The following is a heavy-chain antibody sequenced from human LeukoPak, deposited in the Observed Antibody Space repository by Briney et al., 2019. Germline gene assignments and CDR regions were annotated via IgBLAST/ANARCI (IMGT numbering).Heavy chain of an antibody. V-gene: IGHV4-59*01. CDR3: ARVGDSSGYSAVDY. J-gene: IGHJ4*02. CDR1: GGSISSYY. CDR2: IYYSVST. Sequence: SETLSLTCIVSGGSISSYYWSWIRQPPGQGLAWIGYIYYSVSTDYNTSLKSGVTISVDTSKNQFSLKLNSVTAADTAVYYCARVGDSSGYSAVDYWGQGTLVTVSS. D-gene: IGHD3-22*01.